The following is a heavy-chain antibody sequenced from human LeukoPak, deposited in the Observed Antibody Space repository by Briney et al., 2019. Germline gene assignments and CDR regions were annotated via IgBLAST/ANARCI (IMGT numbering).Heavy chain of an antibody. CDR1: GYTFTGYY. CDR3: ARYVYDSSGYYHPSGANFDY. D-gene: IGHD3-22*01. V-gene: IGHV1-2*02. CDR2: INPNSGGT. J-gene: IGHJ4*02. Sequence: ASVKVSCKASGYTFTGYYMHWVRQAPGQGLEWMGWINPNSGGTNYAQKFQGRVTMTRDTSISTAYMELSRLRSDDTAVYYCARYVYDSSGYYHPSGANFDYWGQGTRVTVPS.